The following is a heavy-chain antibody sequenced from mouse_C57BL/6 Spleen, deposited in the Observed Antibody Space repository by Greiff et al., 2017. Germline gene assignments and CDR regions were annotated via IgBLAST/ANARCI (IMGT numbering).Heavy chain of an antibody. J-gene: IGHJ3*01. Sequence: VMLVESGPGLVAPSQSLSITCTVSGFSLTSYGVDWVRQSPGKGLEWLGVIWGVGSTNYNSALKSRLGISKDNSKSQVFLKMNSLQTDDTAMYYCASGDGSSPFAYWGQGTLVTVSA. CDR3: ASGDGSSPFAY. D-gene: IGHD1-1*01. CDR2: IWGVGST. CDR1: GFSLTSYG. V-gene: IGHV2-6*01.